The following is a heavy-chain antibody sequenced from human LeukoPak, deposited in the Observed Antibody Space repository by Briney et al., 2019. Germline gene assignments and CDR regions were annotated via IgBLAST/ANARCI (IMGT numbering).Heavy chain of an antibody. CDR2: INPSGGST. CDR1: GYTFTSYY. V-gene: IGHV1-46*01. CDR3: ARSRIVGAITDY. D-gene: IGHD1-26*01. Sequence: ASVKVSCKASGYTFTSYYMHWVRQAPGQGLEWMGIINPSGGSTSYAQKFQSRVTMTRDMSTSTVYMELSSLRSEDTAVYYCARSRIVGAITDYWGQGTLVTVSS. J-gene: IGHJ4*02.